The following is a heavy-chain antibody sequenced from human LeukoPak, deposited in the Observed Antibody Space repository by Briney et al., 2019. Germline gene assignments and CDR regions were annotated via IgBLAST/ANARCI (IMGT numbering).Heavy chain of an antibody. D-gene: IGHD2-2*01. CDR3: ARGCSSTSCQYYFDY. CDR1: GGSFSGYY. J-gene: IGHJ4*02. V-gene: IGHV4-34*01. CDR2: INHSGST. Sequence: SETLSLTCAVYGGSFSGYYWSWIRQPPGKGLEWIGEINHSGSTNYNPSLKSRVTISVDTSKNQFSLKLSSVTAADTAVYYYARGCSSTSCQYYFDYWGQGTLVTVSS.